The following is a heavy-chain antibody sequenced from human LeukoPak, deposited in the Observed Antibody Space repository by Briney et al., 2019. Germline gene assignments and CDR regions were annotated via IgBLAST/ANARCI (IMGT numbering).Heavy chain of an antibody. V-gene: IGHV4-59*12. Sequence: PSETLSLTCTVSGVSISSYYWSWIRQPPGKGLEWIGYIYYSGSTNYNPSLKSRVTISVDTSKNQFSLKLSSVTAADTAVYYCARDKQDAFDIWGQGTMVTVSS. CDR3: ARDKQDAFDI. D-gene: IGHD6-13*01. J-gene: IGHJ3*02. CDR2: IYYSGST. CDR1: GVSISSYY.